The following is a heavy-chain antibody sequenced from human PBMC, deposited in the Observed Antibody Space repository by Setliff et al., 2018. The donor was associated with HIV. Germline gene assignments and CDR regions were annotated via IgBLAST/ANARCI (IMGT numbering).Heavy chain of an antibody. J-gene: IGHJ5*02. CDR2: INPAVNPT. V-gene: IGHV1-46*01. CDR3: AKVIPGPAINSGRIKNWFDP. D-gene: IGHD6-19*01. CDR1: GYTFTSDY. Sequence: RASVKVSCKASGYTFTSDYIHWVRQAPGQGLEWMGIINPAVNPTSYAQKFQGRLTTTRDTSTNTVYMELSSLRSEDTAVYYCAKVIPGPAINSGRIKNWFDPWGEGTLVTVSS.